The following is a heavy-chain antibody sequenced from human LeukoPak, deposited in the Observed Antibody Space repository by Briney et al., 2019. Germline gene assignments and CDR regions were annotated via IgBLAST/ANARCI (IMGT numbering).Heavy chain of an antibody. CDR2: ISGSGGST. J-gene: IGHJ4*02. D-gene: IGHD2-15*01. Sequence: GRSLRLSCAASGFTFSSYAMSWVRQAPGKGLEWVSAISGSGGSTYYADSVKGRFTISRDNSKNTLYLQMNSLRAEDTAVYYCAKDLGYCSGGSCYLIDYWGQGTLVTVSS. V-gene: IGHV3-23*01. CDR3: AKDLGYCSGGSCYLIDY. CDR1: GFTFSSYA.